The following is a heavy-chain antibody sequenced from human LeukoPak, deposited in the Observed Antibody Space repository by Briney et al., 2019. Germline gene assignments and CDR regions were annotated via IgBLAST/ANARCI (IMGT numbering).Heavy chain of an antibody. J-gene: IGHJ4*02. D-gene: IGHD1-1*01. CDR1: GFTFSTYW. Sequence: GGSLRLSCTASGFTFSTYWMHWIRQVPGEGLVWVSRINTDGTTTNYADSVKGRFTISRDNAKNTLYLQMSILRADDTAVYYCARGGLEPVDYWGQGTLVTVSS. CDR2: INTDGTTT. CDR3: ARGGLEPVDY. V-gene: IGHV3-74*01.